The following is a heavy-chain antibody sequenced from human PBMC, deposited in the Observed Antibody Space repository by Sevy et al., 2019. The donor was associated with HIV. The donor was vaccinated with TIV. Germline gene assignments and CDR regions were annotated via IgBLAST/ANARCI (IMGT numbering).Heavy chain of an antibody. CDR2: IKQDGSEK. Sequence: GGSLRLSCAASGFTFSSYWMSWVRQAPGKGLEWVANIKQDGSEKYYVDSVKGRFTISRANAKNSLYLQMNSLRAEDTAVYYCARDYGSYSSSSGYDYWGQGTLVTISS. V-gene: IGHV3-7*01. D-gene: IGHD6-6*01. CDR3: ARDYGSYSSSSGYDY. CDR1: GFTFSSYW. J-gene: IGHJ4*02.